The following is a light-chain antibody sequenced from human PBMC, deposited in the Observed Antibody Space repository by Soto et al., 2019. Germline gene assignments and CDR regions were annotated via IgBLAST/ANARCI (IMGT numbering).Light chain of an antibody. V-gene: IGKV2-24*01. CDR2: KVS. CDR3: MQATRVSS. J-gene: IGKJ4*01. Sequence: EIVMTQTPLSSPVTLGQPASLSCRSSQSLVHSDGNTYLSWLHQRPGQPPRVLIYKVSNRFAGVRDRFGGSGAGREFTLKIGRVEAEDVGIYYCMQATRVSSFGGGTKVDIK. CDR1: QSLVHSDGNTY.